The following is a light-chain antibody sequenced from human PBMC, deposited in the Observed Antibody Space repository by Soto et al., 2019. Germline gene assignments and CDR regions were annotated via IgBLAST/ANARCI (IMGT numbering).Light chain of an antibody. CDR1: QSVDDW. Sequence: DIQMTQSPSTLSASIGDSVTITCRASQSVDDWLAWYQQTPGRAPKLLVYKASNLEDGVPSKFSGGGSGTQFTLTINNLQPDDFVTYFCQHYSSFPYSFGQGTKLEI. CDR2: KAS. V-gene: IGKV1-5*03. CDR3: QHYSSFPYS. J-gene: IGKJ2*01.